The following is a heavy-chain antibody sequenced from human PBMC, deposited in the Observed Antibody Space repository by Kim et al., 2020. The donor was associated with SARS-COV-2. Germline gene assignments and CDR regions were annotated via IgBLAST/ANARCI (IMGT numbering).Heavy chain of an antibody. D-gene: IGHD3-9*01. V-gene: IGHV4-59*01. CDR2: IYYSGST. CDR1: GGSISSYY. CDR3: ARVGRGYDILTGYYTGWFDP. Sequence: SETLSLTCTVSGGSISSYYWSWIRQPPGKGLEWIGYIYYSGSTNYNPSLKSRVTISVDTSKNQFSLKLSSVTAADTAVYYCARVGRGYDILTGYYTGWFDPWGQGTLVTVSS. J-gene: IGHJ5*02.